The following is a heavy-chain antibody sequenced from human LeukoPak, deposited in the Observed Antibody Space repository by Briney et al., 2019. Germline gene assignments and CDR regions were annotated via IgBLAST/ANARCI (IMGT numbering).Heavy chain of an antibody. CDR1: GFTFSSYA. D-gene: IGHD7-27*01. CDR3: AKGPSLTGDTVRVFYYFDY. CDR2: ISGSGGST. V-gene: IGHV3-23*01. Sequence: GGSLRLSCAASGFTFSSYAMSWVRQAPGKVLEWVSAISGSGGSTYYADSVKGRFTISRDNSKNTLYLQMNSLRAEDTAVYYCAKGPSLTGDTVRVFYYFDYWGQGTLVTVSS. J-gene: IGHJ4*02.